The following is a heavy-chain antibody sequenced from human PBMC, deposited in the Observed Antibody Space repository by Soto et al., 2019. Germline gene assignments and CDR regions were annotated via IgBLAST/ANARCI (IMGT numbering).Heavy chain of an antibody. CDR1: GYTFTSYD. D-gene: IGHD2-15*01. J-gene: IGHJ4*02. CDR2: MNPNSGNT. V-gene: IGHV1-8*01. Sequence: ASVKVSCKASGYTFTSYDINWVRQATGQGLEWMGWMNPNSGNTGYAQKFQGRVTMTRNTSISTAYMELSSLRSEDTAVYYCARRAVLGSGGSCPYYFDYWGQGTLVTVAS. CDR3: ARRAVLGSGGSCPYYFDY.